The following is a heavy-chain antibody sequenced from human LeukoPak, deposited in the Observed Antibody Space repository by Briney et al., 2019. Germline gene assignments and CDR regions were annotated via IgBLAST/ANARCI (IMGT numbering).Heavy chain of an antibody. J-gene: IGHJ3*02. CDR1: GFTFSSYG. D-gene: IGHD6-13*01. CDR2: IWYDGSNK. Sequence: PGGSLRLSCAAAGFTFSSYGMHWVRQAPGKGLEWVAVIWYDGSNKYYADSVKGRFTISRDNSKNPLYLQMNSLRAEDTAVYYCAKDRVWQQLLSAFDISGQGTMVTVSS. CDR3: AKDRVWQQLLSAFDI. V-gene: IGHV3-30*02.